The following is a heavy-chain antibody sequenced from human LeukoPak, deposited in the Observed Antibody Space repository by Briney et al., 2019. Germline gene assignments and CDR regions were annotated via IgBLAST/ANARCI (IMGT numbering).Heavy chain of an antibody. CDR2: IGTAGDT. Sequence: GGSLRLSCAASGFTFSSCDMHWVRQATGKGLEWVSAIGTAGDTYYPGSVKGRFTISRENAKNSLYLQMNSLRAGDTAVYYCARAGWFGELPDYWGQGTLVTVSS. J-gene: IGHJ4*02. D-gene: IGHD3-10*01. CDR3: ARAGWFGELPDY. CDR1: GFTFSSCD. V-gene: IGHV3-13*01.